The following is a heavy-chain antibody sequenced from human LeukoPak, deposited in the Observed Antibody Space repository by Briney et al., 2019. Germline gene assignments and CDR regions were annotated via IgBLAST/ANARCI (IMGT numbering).Heavy chain of an antibody. Sequence: PGGSLRLSCAASGFTFSDYYMSWIRQAPGKGLEWVSYISSSGSTIYYADSVKGRFTISRDNAKNSLYLQMNSLRAEDTAVYYCARGPSHYDSSGYFNDAFDIWGQGTMVTVSS. D-gene: IGHD3-22*01. CDR1: GFTFSDYY. V-gene: IGHV3-11*01. CDR3: ARGPSHYDSSGYFNDAFDI. CDR2: ISSSGSTI. J-gene: IGHJ3*02.